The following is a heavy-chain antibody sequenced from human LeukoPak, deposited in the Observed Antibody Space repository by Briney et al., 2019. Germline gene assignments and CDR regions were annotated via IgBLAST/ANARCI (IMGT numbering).Heavy chain of an antibody. J-gene: IGHJ5*02. CDR3: ARDVIADYYDSSGYPLNWFDP. CDR1: GFTFSSYS. D-gene: IGHD3-22*01. V-gene: IGHV3-48*02. Sequence: GGSLRLSCAASGFTFSSYSMNWVRQAPGKGLEWVSYISSSSSTIYYADSVKGRFTISRDNAKNSLYLQMNSLRDEDTAVYYCARDVIADYYDSSGYPLNWFDPWGQGTLVTVSS. CDR2: ISSSSSTI.